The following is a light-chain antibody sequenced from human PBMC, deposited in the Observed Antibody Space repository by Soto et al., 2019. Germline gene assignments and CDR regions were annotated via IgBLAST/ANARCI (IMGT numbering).Light chain of an antibody. CDR3: QQRYDWPLT. CDR2: DTS. J-gene: IGKJ4*02. CDR1: QSITGS. Sequence: DIVLTQSPATLSLSPGDRATLSCRASQSITGSLGWYQQKPGQPPRLLVYDTSTRATGIPARFSGSGSGTDFTLTISSLEPEDFAIYYCQQRYDWPLTFGGGTKVEI. V-gene: IGKV3-11*01.